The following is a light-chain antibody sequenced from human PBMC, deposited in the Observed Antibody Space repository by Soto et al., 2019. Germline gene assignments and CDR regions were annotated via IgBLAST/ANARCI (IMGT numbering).Light chain of an antibody. V-gene: IGKV3-11*01. CDR3: QQRNNRPLT. Sequence: EIVLTQSPATLSLSPGEIATLACRASQSVSRYLAWYQQRPGQAPRLLVYDASNRATGIPARFSGSGSETDFTLTISSLQPEDSGVYYCQQRNNRPLTFGQGTKLEIK. J-gene: IGKJ2*01. CDR1: QSVSRY. CDR2: DAS.